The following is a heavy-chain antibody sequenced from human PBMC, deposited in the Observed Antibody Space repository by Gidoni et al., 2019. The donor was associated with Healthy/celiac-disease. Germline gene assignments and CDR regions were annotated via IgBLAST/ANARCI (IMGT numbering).Heavy chain of an antibody. J-gene: IGHJ4*02. V-gene: IGHV3-30*03. CDR3: AGYGSSWYAGSFDD. CDR2: ISYDGSNK. CDR1: GFTFSSYG. Sequence: QVQLVESGGGVVQPGRSLRLSCAASGFTFSSYGMHWVRQAPGKGLEWVAVISYDGSNKDYADAVKGRFTISRDNSKNTLYLKMNSLRAEDTAVYYCAGYGSSWYAGSFDDWGQGTLVTVSS. D-gene: IGHD6-13*01.